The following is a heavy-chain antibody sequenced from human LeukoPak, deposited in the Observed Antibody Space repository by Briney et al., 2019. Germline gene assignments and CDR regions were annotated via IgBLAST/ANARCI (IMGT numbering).Heavy chain of an antibody. Sequence: GASVKASCKASGYTFTGYYMHWVRQAPGQGLEWMGWINPNSGGTNYAQKFQGRVTMTRDTSISTAYMELRRLRSDDTAVYYCARVSAGSSGWSFDYWGQGTLVTVSS. V-gene: IGHV1-2*02. J-gene: IGHJ4*02. CDR1: GYTFTGYY. CDR3: ARVSAGSSGWSFDY. D-gene: IGHD6-19*01. CDR2: INPNSGGT.